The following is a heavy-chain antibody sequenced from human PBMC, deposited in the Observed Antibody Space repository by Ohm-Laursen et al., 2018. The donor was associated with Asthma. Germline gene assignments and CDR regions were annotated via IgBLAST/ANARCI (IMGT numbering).Heavy chain of an antibody. CDR2: IIPIFGTA. CDR1: GYTFTSYA. D-gene: IGHD2-2*01. J-gene: IGHJ6*02. V-gene: IGHV1-69*13. Sequence: GASVKVSCKASGYTFTSYAISWVRQAPGQGLEWMGGIIPIFGTANYAQKFQGRVTITADESTSTAYMELSSLRSEDTAVYYCARDNIVVVPAATPTDYYYGMDVWGQGTTVTVSS. CDR3: ARDNIVVVPAATPTDYYYGMDV.